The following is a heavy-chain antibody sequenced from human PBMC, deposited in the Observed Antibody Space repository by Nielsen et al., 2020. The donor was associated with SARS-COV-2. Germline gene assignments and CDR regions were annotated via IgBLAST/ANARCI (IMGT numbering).Heavy chain of an antibody. Sequence: ASVKVSCKASGYTFTSYYMHWVRQAPGQGLEWMGIINPSGGSTSYAQKFQGRVTMTRDTSTSTVYMELSSLRSEDTAVHYCARDCDYGYSSSSPGRKINYYYMDVWGKGTTVTVSS. D-gene: IGHD6-6*01. CDR3: ARDCDYGYSSSSPGRKINYYYMDV. J-gene: IGHJ6*03. V-gene: IGHV1-46*01. CDR1: GYTFTSYY. CDR2: INPSGGST.